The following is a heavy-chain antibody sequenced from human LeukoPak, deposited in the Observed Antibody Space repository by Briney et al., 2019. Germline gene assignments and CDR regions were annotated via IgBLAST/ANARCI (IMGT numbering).Heavy chain of an antibody. CDR1: GGSISGYS. CDR3: AREVGGGSYSRLDY. CDR2: IHYSGTA. D-gene: IGHD1-26*01. Sequence: SETLSLPCTVSGGSISGYSWSWIRQPPGKGLEYIGYIHYSGTANYTPSLKSRVTMSVDTSKNQFSLKLSSVTAADTAVYYCAREVGGGSYSRLDYWGQGTLVTVSS. J-gene: IGHJ4*02. V-gene: IGHV4-59*12.